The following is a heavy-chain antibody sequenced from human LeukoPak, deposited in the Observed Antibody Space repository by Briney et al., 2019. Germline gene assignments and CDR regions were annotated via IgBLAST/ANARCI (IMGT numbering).Heavy chain of an antibody. CDR1: GGSFSSYY. V-gene: IGHV4-59*08. Sequence: SETLSLTCTVSGGSFSSYYWSWVRQPPEKGLEWIGYIYYSGSTNYNPSLKSRVTISVDTSKNQFSLKLSSETAADTAVYYCARVLGYCTNGVCYKNWFDPWGQGTLVTVSS. D-gene: IGHD2-8*01. J-gene: IGHJ5*02. CDR2: IYYSGST. CDR3: ARVLGYCTNGVCYKNWFDP.